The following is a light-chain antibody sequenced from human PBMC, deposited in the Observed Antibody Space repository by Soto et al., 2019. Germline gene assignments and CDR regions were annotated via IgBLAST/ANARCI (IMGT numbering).Light chain of an antibody. CDR2: EVS. CDR1: SSDVGGYNY. Sequence: QSVLTQPASVSGSPGQSITISCTGTSSDVGGYNYVSWYQQHPGTSPKLMIYEVSNRPSGVSNRXSGSKXXNTASLIISGLQAEDEGDYYCSSYTARSTWVFGGGTKLTVL. CDR3: SSYTARSTWV. V-gene: IGLV2-14*01. J-gene: IGLJ3*02.